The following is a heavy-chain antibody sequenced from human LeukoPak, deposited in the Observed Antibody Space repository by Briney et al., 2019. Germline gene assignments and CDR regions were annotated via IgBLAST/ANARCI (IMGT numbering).Heavy chain of an antibody. CDR1: GGSISSYY. CDR2: IYYSGST. CDR3: ARGPPMGSFDY. D-gene: IGHD1-26*01. J-gene: IGHJ4*02. V-gene: IGHV4-59*08. Sequence: SETLSLTCTVSGGSISSYYWSWIRQPPGKGLEWIGYIYYSGSTNYNPSLKSRVTISVDTSKNQFSLKLSSVTAADTAVYYCARGPPMGSFDYWGQGTLVTVSS.